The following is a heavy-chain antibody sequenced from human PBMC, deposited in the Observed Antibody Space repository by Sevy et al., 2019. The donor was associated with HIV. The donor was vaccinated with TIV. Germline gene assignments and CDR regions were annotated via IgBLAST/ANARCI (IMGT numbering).Heavy chain of an antibody. V-gene: IGHV4-39*01. CDR3: ARSPPVVVVPGAPSWFDP. CDR2: IYYSGST. Sequence: SETLSLTCTVSGGSISSSSYYWGWIRQPPGKGLEWIGTIYYSGSTYYNPSLKSRVTIFVDTSKKQFSLKLNSVTAVDSAVYFCARSPPVVVVPGAPSWFDPWGQGTLVTVSS. J-gene: IGHJ5*02. D-gene: IGHD2-2*01. CDR1: GGSISSSSYY.